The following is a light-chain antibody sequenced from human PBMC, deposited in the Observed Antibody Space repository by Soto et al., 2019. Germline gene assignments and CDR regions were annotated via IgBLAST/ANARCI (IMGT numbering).Light chain of an antibody. CDR3: RQHDSYPIT. CDR2: DAS. J-gene: IGKJ5*01. Sequence: DIQMTQSPSSLSASVGDRVTITCRASQSIGGFLNWYQQKLGKAPKLLIYDASSLESGVPSRFSGSGSGTEFTLTISSLQPDDSATYYCRQHDSYPITFGQGTRLEIK. CDR1: QSIGGF. V-gene: IGKV1-5*01.